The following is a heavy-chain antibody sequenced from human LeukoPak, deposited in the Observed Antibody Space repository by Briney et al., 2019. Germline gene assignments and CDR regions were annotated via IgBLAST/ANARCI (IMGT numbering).Heavy chain of an antibody. J-gene: IGHJ4*02. CDR2: IVGDGGGI. V-gene: IGHV3-23*01. Sequence: GGSLRLSCAASGFTFSTYAMNWVRQAPGKGLEWVSVIVGDGGGIHYADSVSGRFTISRDNSRNTLYLQMNSLRVGDTAVYYCAKDRIPDGKYSIDFWGQGTLVTVSS. CDR1: GFTFSTYA. D-gene: IGHD5-24*01. CDR3: AKDRIPDGKYSIDF.